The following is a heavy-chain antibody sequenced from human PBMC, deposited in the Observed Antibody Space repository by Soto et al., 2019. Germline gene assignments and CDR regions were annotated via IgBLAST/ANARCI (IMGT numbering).Heavy chain of an antibody. Sequence: QVQLVQSGAEVKKPGASVKVSCKASGNTFTSYDINWVRQATGHGLEWMGWINPNSGNIGYAQKFQVRVTMTKDTAIRTAYMEVSRLRSDDTAVYYCARGRASGSYYLLDYWGQGTLVTVSS. J-gene: IGHJ4*02. CDR1: GNTFTSYD. CDR3: ARGRASGSYYLLDY. V-gene: IGHV1-8*01. CDR2: INPNSGNI. D-gene: IGHD3-10*01.